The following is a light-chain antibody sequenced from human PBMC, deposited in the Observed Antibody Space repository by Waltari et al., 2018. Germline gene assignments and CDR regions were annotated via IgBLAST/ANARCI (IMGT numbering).Light chain of an antibody. CDR1: SRDIGGYNY. Sequence: QSALTQPASVSGSPGQSITISCTGTSRDIGGYNYVSGYVQYPDTAPRLIIFDVTQRPSGCSGRFSGSKSGNMASLTISGLRTEDEADYSCSSYTSSSAVVFGGGTKVTVL. V-gene: IGLV2-14*01. CDR3: SSYTSSSAVV. CDR2: DVT. J-gene: IGLJ3*02.